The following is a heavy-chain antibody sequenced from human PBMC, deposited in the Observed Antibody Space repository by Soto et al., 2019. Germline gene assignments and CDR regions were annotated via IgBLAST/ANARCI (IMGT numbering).Heavy chain of an antibody. CDR1: GGSVSSDNYY. CDR3: AREVRYHTLDY. J-gene: IGHJ4*02. V-gene: IGHV4-61*01. D-gene: IGHD3-9*01. CDR2: IYYSGST. Sequence: QVQLQESGPGLVKPSETLSLTCTVSGGSVSSDNYYWSWIRQPPGKGLEWIGYIYYSGSTNYNPSLKSRVTISVDTSKNQFSLKLSSVTAADTAVYYCAREVRYHTLDYWGQGTLFTVSS.